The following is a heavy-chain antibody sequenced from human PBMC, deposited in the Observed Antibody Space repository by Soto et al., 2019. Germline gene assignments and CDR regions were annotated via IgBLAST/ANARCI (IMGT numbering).Heavy chain of an antibody. D-gene: IGHD3-3*02. CDR3: ARGGATIFGVIDS. CDR1: GYSFFRYY. J-gene: IGHJ4*02. Sequence: QVQLVQSGAAVGKPGASVKVSCKASGYSFFRYYIHWVRQAPGQGLEWKGRFLASGGNTDYAERFRGRVSMTMDTSTTNTVSLELPSLTSDDTAVYYCARGGATIFGVIDSWGQGTRVTVSS. V-gene: IGHV1-46*01. CDR2: FLASGGNT.